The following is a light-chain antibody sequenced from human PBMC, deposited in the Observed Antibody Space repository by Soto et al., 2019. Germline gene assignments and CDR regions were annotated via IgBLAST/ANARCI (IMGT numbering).Light chain of an antibody. CDR3: QQYNNWLST. CDR2: GAS. J-gene: IGKJ4*01. V-gene: IGKV3-15*01. CDR1: QSVSSN. Sequence: EIVMTQSPATLSVSPGERATLSCRASQSVSSNLAWYQQKPGQAPRLLIYGASTRATGIPARFSGSGSGTEFTLTISSLQSEDFAVYYCQQYNNWLSTFGGRTKVAIK.